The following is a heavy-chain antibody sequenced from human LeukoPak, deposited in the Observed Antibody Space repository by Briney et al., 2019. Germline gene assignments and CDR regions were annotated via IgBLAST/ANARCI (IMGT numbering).Heavy chain of an antibody. CDR2: IYSGGST. J-gene: IGHJ4*02. CDR3: ARTAAKGKLDY. Sequence: GGSLRLSCAASGFTVNSNYMSWVRQAPGKGLEWVSVIYSGGSTYYADSVKGRFIISRDDSKNTLYLQMNSLRAEDTAIYFCARTAAKGKLDYWGQGTLVTVSS. D-gene: IGHD2-2*01. CDR1: GFTVNSNY. V-gene: IGHV3-53*01.